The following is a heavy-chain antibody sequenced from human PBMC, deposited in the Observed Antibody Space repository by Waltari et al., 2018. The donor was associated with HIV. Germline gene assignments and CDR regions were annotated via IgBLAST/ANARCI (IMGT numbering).Heavy chain of an antibody. Sequence: QVQLQESGPGLVKPSETLSLTCTVSGGSISSYYWSWIRQPPGKGLEWIGYIYYSGSTTDTPSLKSRVTISVDTSKNQFSLKLSSVTAADTAVYYCARGADWFDPWGQGTLVTVSS. CDR3: ARGADWFDP. V-gene: IGHV4-59*08. CDR2: IYYSGST. CDR1: GGSISSYY. J-gene: IGHJ5*02.